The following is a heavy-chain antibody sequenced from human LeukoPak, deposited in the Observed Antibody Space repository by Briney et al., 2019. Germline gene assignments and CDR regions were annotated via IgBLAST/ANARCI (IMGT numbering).Heavy chain of an antibody. D-gene: IGHD6-6*01. V-gene: IGHV4-39*01. Sequence: SETLSLSCTVSGGAISSSNYYWGWIRQPPGKGLEWIGSIYYSGSTYYNPSLKSRVTISVDTSKNQFSLKLSSVTAADTAVYYCASPSSSSSTYDYWGQGTLVTVSS. CDR1: GGAISSSNYY. J-gene: IGHJ4*02. CDR2: IYYSGST. CDR3: ASPSSSSSTYDY.